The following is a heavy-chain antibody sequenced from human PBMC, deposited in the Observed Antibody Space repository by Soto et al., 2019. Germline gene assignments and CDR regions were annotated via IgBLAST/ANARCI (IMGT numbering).Heavy chain of an antibody. CDR1: GFNLSGYY. CDR3: ATDSKTTTQADY. CDR2: ISSTSTYT. D-gene: IGHD4-17*01. J-gene: IGHJ4*02. V-gene: IGHV3-11*06. Sequence: GGSLRLSCAASGFNLSGYYMSWIRQAPGTGLEWLSYISSTSTYTNYADSVKGRFTISRDNAKNSLYLQMNSLRAEDTAVYYCATDSKTTTQADYWGQGILVTVSS.